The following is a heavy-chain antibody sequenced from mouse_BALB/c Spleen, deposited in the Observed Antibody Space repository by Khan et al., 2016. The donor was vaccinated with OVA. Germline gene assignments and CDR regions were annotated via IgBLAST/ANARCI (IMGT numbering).Heavy chain of an antibody. V-gene: IGHV1-4*01. Sequence: QVQLQQSGAELARPGASVKMSCRASGYTFTTYTIHWVKQRPGQGLEWIGYINPSTAYTNYNQRFKDKATLTADKSSSTAYIQLSSLTSEDSAVYSFARKMGSATRGPWFPYGGQGTLVTVSA. D-gene: IGHD1-3*01. CDR2: INPSTAYT. CDR3: ARKMGSATRGPWFPY. CDR1: GYTFTTYT. J-gene: IGHJ3*01.